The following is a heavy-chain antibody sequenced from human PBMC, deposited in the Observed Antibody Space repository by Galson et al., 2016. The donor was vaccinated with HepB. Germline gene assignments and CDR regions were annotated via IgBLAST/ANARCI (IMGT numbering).Heavy chain of an antibody. CDR2: IYWDGDT. V-gene: IGHV2-5*02. J-gene: IGHJ6*02. Sequence: PALVKPTQTLTLTCTFSGVALSNSRVGMGWLRQTPGQALEWLGLIYWDGDTRYRTSLKNRLNITKDTSKNQVVLTMTNMDPVDTATYYCAREYSRGGSALDVWGRGTTVTVSS. CDR1: GVALSNSRVG. D-gene: IGHD3-10*01. CDR3: AREYSRGGSALDV.